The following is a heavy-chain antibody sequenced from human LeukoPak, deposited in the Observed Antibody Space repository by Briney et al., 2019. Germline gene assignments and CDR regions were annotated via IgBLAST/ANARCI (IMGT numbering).Heavy chain of an antibody. D-gene: IGHD1-26*01. CDR2: VSLAGQT. V-gene: IGHV4-4*02. Sequence: PSETLSLTCDVSGGSLSNTNWWSWVRQPPGQGLGGIGEVSLAGQTNYNPSLNGRVTMSLDESSNQLSLKLTSVTAADTAIYYCSRESGAFCPFGYWGQGTLVIVPS. J-gene: IGHJ4*02. CDR1: GGSLSNTNW. CDR3: SRESGAFCPFGY.